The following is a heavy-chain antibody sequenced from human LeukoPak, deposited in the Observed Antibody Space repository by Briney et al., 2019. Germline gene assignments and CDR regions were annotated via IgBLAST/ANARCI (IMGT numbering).Heavy chain of an antibody. Sequence: GGSLRLSCAASGFTFSCYAMSWVRQAPGKGLEWVSAISGSGGSTYYADSVKGRFTISRDNSKNTLYLQMNSLRAEDTAVYYCAKPGGVVVPAATDYFDYWGQGTLVTVSS. CDR2: ISGSGGST. CDR1: GFTFSCYA. CDR3: AKPGGVVVPAATDYFDY. J-gene: IGHJ4*02. D-gene: IGHD2-2*01. V-gene: IGHV3-23*01.